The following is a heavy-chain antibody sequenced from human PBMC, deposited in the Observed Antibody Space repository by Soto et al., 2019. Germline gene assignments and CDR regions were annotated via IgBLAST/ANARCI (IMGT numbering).Heavy chain of an antibody. CDR3: ARSHNLTYFPLDY. V-gene: IGHV1-69*12. Sequence: QVQLVQSGAEVKKPGSSVKVSCKASGGTFSSYPISWVRQAPGQGLEWMGGIIPIFGTANYAQKFQVRVTITADESTSTAYMELSSVRSEDTAVYDCARSHNLTYFPLDYWGQGTLVTVSS. CDR2: IIPIFGTA. J-gene: IGHJ4*02. D-gene: IGHD1-20*01. CDR1: GGTFSSYP.